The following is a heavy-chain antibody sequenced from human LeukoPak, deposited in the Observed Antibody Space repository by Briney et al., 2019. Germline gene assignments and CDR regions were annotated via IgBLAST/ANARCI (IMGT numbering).Heavy chain of an antibody. CDR3: ARVRMTTVITDAFDI. V-gene: IGHV3-7*01. J-gene: IGHJ3*02. CDR1: GFTFSSYW. Sequence: GGSLRLSCAASGFTFSSYWMSWVRQAPGKGLEWVANIKQDGSEKYYVDSVKGRFTISRDNAKNSLYLQMNSLRAEDTAVYYCARVRMTTVITDAFDIWGQGTMVTVSS. CDR2: IKQDGSEK. D-gene: IGHD4-17*01.